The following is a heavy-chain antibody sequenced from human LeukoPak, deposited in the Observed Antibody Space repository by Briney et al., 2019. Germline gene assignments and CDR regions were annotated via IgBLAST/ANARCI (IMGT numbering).Heavy chain of an antibody. CDR1: GYTFTGYY. V-gene: IGHV1-2*02. CDR2: INPNSGGT. D-gene: IGHD6-13*01. CDR3: ARSSGYSSSWYYYYYMDV. J-gene: IGHJ6*03. Sequence: GASVKVSCKASGYTFTGYYMHWVRQAPGQGLEWMGWINPNSGGTNYAQKFQGRVTMTRDTSISTAYMVLSRLRSDDTAVYYCARSSGYSSSWYYYYYMDVWGKGTTVTVSS.